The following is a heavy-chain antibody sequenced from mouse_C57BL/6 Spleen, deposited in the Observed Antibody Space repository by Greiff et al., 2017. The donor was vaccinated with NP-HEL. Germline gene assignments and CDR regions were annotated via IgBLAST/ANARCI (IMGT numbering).Heavy chain of an antibody. V-gene: IGHV3-1*01. CDR1: GYSITSGYD. CDR2: ISYSGST. Sequence: EVQRVESGPGMVKPSQSLSLTCTVTGYSITSGYDWHWIRHFPGNKLEWMGYISYSGSTNYNPSLKSRISITHDTSKNHFFLKLNSVTTEDTATYYCARGGYYYGSSPSFAYWGQGTLVTVSA. J-gene: IGHJ3*01. CDR3: ARGGYYYGSSPSFAY. D-gene: IGHD1-1*01.